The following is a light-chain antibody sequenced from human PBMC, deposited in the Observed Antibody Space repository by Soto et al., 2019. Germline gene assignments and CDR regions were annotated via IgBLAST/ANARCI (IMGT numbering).Light chain of an antibody. V-gene: IGKV1-5*03. CDR2: KAS. CDR1: QSIGSW. J-gene: IGKJ4*01. CDR3: QQYDRGVT. Sequence: DIQMTQSPSTLSASVGDRVTITCRASQSIGSWLAGYQQKPGNAPKLLIYKASSLQSGVPSRFSGSGSGTEFTLTIRRLQPDDFATYYCQQYDRGVTFAGGTKVDIK.